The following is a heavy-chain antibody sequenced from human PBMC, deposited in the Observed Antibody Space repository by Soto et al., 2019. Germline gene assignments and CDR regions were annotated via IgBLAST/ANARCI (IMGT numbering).Heavy chain of an antibody. CDR2: INPSGGST. CDR3: ARVFQVSSGGYSPHYYGMDV. V-gene: IGHV1-46*01. Sequence: ASVKVSCKASGYTFTSYYMHWVRQAPGQGLEWMGIINPSGGSTSYAQKFQGRVTMTRDTSTSTVYMELSSLRSEDTAVYYCARVFQVSSGGYSPHYYGMDVWGQGTTVTVSS. J-gene: IGHJ6*02. D-gene: IGHD6-19*01. CDR1: GYTFTSYY.